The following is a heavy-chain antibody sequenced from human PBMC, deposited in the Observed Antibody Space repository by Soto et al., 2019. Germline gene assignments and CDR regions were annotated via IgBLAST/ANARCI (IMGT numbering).Heavy chain of an antibody. J-gene: IGHJ5*02. CDR1: GGTLSSYS. CDR3: ASSTEITNANWFEP. V-gene: IGHV1-69*02. CDR2: IIPFLGRT. D-gene: IGHD3-3*01. Sequence: QLHLVQSGAEVRKPGSSVKVSCKASGGTLSSYSVTWVRQAPGQGLEWMGRIIPFLGRTNYAQNFQGRVTSTADMSTITDYMELSSLRSDDTAIYSCASSTEITNANWFEPCDQGTLVIVSS.